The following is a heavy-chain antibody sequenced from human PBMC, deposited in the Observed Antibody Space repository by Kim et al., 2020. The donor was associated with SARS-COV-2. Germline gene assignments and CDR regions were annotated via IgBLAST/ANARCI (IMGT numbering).Heavy chain of an antibody. J-gene: IGHJ4*02. CDR3: ASYSSSWSYFDY. CDR2: MYYSGST. D-gene: IGHD6-13*01. Sequence: SETLSLTCTVTGGSISSYYWSRIRQPPGKGLEWIGYMYYSGSTNYNPSLKSRVTISVDTSKNQFSLKLSSVTAADTAVYYCASYSSSWSYFDYWGQGTLVTVSS. CDR1: GGSISSYY. V-gene: IGHV4-59*08.